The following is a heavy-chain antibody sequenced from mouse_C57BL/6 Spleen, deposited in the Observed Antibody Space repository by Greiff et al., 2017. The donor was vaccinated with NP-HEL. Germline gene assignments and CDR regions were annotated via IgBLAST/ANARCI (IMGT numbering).Heavy chain of an antibody. CDR1: GYTFTSYW. V-gene: IGHV1-50*01. CDR2: IDPSDSYT. J-gene: IGHJ2*01. D-gene: IGHD2-1*01. Sequence: QVQLQQPGAELVKPGASVKLSCKASGYTFTSYWMQWVKQRPGQGLEWIGEIDPSDSYTNYNQKFKGKATLTVDTSSSTAYMQLSSLTSEDSAVYYCARAPPPDYGNYVGYWGQGTTLTVSS. CDR3: ARAPPPDYGNYVGY.